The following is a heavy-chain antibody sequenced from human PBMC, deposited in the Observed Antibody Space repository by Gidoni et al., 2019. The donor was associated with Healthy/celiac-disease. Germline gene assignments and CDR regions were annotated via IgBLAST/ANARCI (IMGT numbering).Heavy chain of an antibody. CDR3: ARGAYYYGSGSYYNGDY. J-gene: IGHJ4*02. Sequence: QVQLVESGGGVVPPGRSLRLSCAASGFTFSSYGMHWVRQAPGKGLEWVAVIWYDGSNKYYADSVKGRFTISRDNSKNTLYLQMNSLRAEDTAVYYCARGAYYYGSGSYYNGDYWGQGTLVTVSS. D-gene: IGHD3-10*01. V-gene: IGHV3-33*01. CDR1: GFTFSSYG. CDR2: IWYDGSNK.